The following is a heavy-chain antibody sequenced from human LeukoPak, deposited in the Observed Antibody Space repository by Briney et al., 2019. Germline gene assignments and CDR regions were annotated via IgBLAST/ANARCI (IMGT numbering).Heavy chain of an antibody. J-gene: IGHJ3*01. D-gene: IGHD6-13*01. CDR1: GFTFSSYA. CDR2: FSATDGSA. Sequence: GGTLRLACAASGFTFSSYAMTWVRQAPGKGLEWVSAFSATDGSAQYAESVEGRFTISRDNSKNTLFLQMNSLGAEDTAVYYCARAKIAAAGTGAFDVWGQGTLVTVSS. V-gene: IGHV3-23*01. CDR3: ARAKIAAAGTGAFDV.